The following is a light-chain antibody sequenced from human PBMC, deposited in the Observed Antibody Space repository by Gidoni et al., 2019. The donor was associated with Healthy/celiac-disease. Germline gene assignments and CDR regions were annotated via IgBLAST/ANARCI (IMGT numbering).Light chain of an antibody. J-gene: IGKJ1*01. CDR2: GAS. CDR3: QQYGSSPPWT. V-gene: IGKV3-20*01. Sequence: ERATLSCRASQSVSSSYLAWYQQKPGQAPRLLIYGASSRATGIPDRFSGSGSGTDFTLTISRLEPEDFAVYYCQQYGSSPPWTFGQGTKVEIK. CDR1: QSVSSSY.